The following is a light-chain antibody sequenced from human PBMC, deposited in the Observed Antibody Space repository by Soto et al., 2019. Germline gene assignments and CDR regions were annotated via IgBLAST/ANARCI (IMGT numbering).Light chain of an antibody. V-gene: IGKV3-20*01. CDR3: QQYGNSPKT. CDR1: QSVRGNS. Sequence: EIVLTQSPGTLSLSPGQRATLSCRASQSVRGNSLAWYQQKPGQAPRLLIFGASSRATGIPDRFSGSGSGTDFTLTITRLAREDFAVYYCQQYGNSPKTFGQGTKVDIK. CDR2: GAS. J-gene: IGKJ1*01.